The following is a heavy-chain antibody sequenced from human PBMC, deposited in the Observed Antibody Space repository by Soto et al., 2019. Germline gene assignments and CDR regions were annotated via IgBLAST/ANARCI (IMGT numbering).Heavy chain of an antibody. D-gene: IGHD3-22*01. V-gene: IGHV3-23*01. CDR1: GFTFRSDA. Sequence: GGSLRLSCEVSGFTFRSDAMNWVRQAPGKGLVWVSPISTDGSTTSYADSAKGRFTISRDNAKNTVYLQMNGLRAEDTAVYYCARGDGDYYDGNGYLGRHWGQGTLVTVSS. J-gene: IGHJ4*02. CDR2: ISTDGSTT. CDR3: ARGDGDYYDGNGYLGRH.